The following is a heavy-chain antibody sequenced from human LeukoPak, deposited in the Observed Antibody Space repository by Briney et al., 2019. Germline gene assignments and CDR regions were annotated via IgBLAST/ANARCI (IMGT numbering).Heavy chain of an antibody. D-gene: IGHD6-19*01. CDR1: GFTFSSYA. Sequence: GGSLRLSCAASGFTFSSYAMSWVRQAPGEGLEWVSAISGSGGSTYYADSVKGRFTISRDNSKNTLYLQMNSLRAEDTAVYYCAKGDSSGWYGDFDYWGQGTLVTVSS. CDR2: ISGSGGST. V-gene: IGHV3-23*01. J-gene: IGHJ4*02. CDR3: AKGDSSGWYGDFDY.